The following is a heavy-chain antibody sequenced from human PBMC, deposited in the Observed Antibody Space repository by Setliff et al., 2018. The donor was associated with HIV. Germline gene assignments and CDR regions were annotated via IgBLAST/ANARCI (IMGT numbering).Heavy chain of an antibody. CDR1: GFTFDDYA. Sequence: PGGSLRLSCAASGFTFDDYAMHWVRQAPGKGLEWVSGISSSGSTIYYADSVKGRFTISRDNAKNSLYLQMNSLRAEDTAVYYCATVGVVTSNWFDPWGQGTLVTVSS. J-gene: IGHJ5*02. V-gene: IGHV3-48*03. D-gene: IGHD2-21*02. CDR3: ATVGVVTSNWFDP. CDR2: ISSSGSTI.